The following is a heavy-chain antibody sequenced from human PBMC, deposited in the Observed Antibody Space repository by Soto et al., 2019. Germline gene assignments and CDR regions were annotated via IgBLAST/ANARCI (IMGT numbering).Heavy chain of an antibody. CDR2: ISWNSGSI. D-gene: IGHD6-13*01. Sequence: PGGSLRLSCAASGFTFDDYAMHWVRQAPGKGLEWVSGISWNSGSIGYADSVKGRFTISRDNAKNSLYLQMNGLRAEDTAVYYCASWAHWGQGTLVTVSS. CDR1: GFTFDDYA. CDR3: ASWAH. J-gene: IGHJ4*02. V-gene: IGHV3-9*01.